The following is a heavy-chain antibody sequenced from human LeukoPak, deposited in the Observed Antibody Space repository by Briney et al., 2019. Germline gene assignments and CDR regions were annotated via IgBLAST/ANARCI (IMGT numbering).Heavy chain of an antibody. Sequence: SETLSLTCAVYGGSFSGYYWSWIRQPPGMGLEWIGEINHSGSTNYNPSLKSRVTISVDTSKNQFSLKLSSVTAADTAVYYCARSRYADYWGQGTLVTVCS. CDR1: GGSFSGYY. J-gene: IGHJ4*02. V-gene: IGHV4-34*01. D-gene: IGHD3-16*01. CDR2: INHSGST. CDR3: ARSRYADY.